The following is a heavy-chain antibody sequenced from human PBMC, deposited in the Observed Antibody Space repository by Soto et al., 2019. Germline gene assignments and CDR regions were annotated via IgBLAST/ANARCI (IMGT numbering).Heavy chain of an antibody. J-gene: IGHJ6*02. Sequence: LRLSCAASGFTFSSYSMNWVRQAPGKGLEWVSSISSSSSYIYYADSVKGRFTISRDNAKNSLYLQMNSLRAEDTAVYYCARGSVVGSRAAAGESYYYYGMAVWGQGTTVTVSS. V-gene: IGHV3-21*01. CDR3: ARGSVVGSRAAAGESYYYYGMAV. CDR2: ISSSSSYI. D-gene: IGHD6-13*01. CDR1: GFTFSSYS.